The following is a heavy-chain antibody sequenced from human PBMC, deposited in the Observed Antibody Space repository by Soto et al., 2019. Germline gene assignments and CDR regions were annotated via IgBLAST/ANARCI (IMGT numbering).Heavy chain of an antibody. D-gene: IGHD4-17*01. Sequence: VESLKISCNGSGYSFSNYWIGWVRQMPGKGLEWMGIIYPGDSDARYSPSFQGQVTISADKSINTAYLQWSSLKASDTAMYYCGRHPYGDYDIMDVWGQGTTVTVS. CDR1: GYSFSNYW. CDR2: IYPGDSDA. J-gene: IGHJ6*02. CDR3: GRHPYGDYDIMDV. V-gene: IGHV5-51*01.